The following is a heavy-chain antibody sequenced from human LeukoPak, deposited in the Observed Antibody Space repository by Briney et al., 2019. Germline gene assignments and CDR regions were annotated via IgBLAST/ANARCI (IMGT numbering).Heavy chain of an antibody. Sequence: GGSLRLSCAASGFTFSSYSMNWIRQPPGKGLEWVSSISSSSDSTYYADSVKGRFAISRDNVKNSLFLQMNSLRVEDTGVYYCAAGSRDGYNFVYWGQGTLVTVSS. V-gene: IGHV3-21*06. J-gene: IGHJ4*02. CDR2: ISSSSDST. D-gene: IGHD5-24*01. CDR3: AAGSRDGYNFVY. CDR1: GFTFSSYS.